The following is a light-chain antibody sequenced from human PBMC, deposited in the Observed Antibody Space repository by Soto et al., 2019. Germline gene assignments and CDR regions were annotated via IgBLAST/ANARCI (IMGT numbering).Light chain of an antibody. CDR2: QTS. V-gene: IGKV3-20*01. CDR1: QSLSREF. CDR3: SHYGGSPAYS. Sequence: EIILTQSPGTLSLSPGERATLSCRGSQSLSREFLAWYQQKPGQAPRLLMYQTSSRASGVPDRFSGSGAGKDFTLTISGLEPEDSAGYYLSHYGGSPAYSFGQGTKLEI. J-gene: IGKJ2*01.